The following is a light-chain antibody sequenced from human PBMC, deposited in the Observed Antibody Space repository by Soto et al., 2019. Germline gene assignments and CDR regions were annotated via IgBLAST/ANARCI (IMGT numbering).Light chain of an antibody. J-gene: IGLJ1*01. CDR2: EVS. V-gene: IGLV2-14*01. CDR3: SSYTTSNTTVYV. Sequence: QCALTQPAYVYGSRGNSITISSTGTISDTAGYNYVSCYQQHPGKAPKLMIYEVSNRPSGVSNRFSGSQSGKTASLTISGLQTEDEANYYCSSYTTSNTTVYVYGTGTKVTGL. CDR1: ISDTAGYNY.